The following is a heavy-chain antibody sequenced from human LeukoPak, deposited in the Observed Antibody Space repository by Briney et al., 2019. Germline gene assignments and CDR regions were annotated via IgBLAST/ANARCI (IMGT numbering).Heavy chain of an antibody. CDR1: GASIRSFH. CDR2: IFYSGST. V-gene: IGHV4-59*08. J-gene: IGHJ4*02. CDR3: ARHERYSSGWYAGGHFDY. Sequence: SETLSLTCTVAGASIRSFHWSWIRQSPGTGLEWIGNIFYSGSTNYNPSLKSRVTISIDTSKNQFSLKLSSVTAADTAVYYCARHERYSSGWYAGGHFDYWGQGTLVTVSS. D-gene: IGHD6-19*01.